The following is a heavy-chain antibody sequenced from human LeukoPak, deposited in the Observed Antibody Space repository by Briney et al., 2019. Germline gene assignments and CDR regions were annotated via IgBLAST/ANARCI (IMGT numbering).Heavy chain of an antibody. V-gene: IGHV3-30*02. CDR3: AKGGSSWYPDY. CDR1: GFTFSSSG. Sequence: PGGSLRLSCAASGFTFSSSGMHWVRRAPGKGLEWVACIRHDGSYKYYADSVKGRFTISRDNSGNTLNLQMNSLRAEDTAVHYCAKGGSSWYPDYWGQGTLVTVSS. CDR2: IRHDGSYK. J-gene: IGHJ4*02. D-gene: IGHD6-13*01.